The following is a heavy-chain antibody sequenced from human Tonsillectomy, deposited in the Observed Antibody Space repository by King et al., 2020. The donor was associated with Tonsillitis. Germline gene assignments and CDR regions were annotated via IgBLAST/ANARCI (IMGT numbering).Heavy chain of an antibody. J-gene: IGHJ3*02. CDR3: TRRREMAVMGLVFDI. CDR1: GFTFGDYA. Sequence: VQLVESGGGLVQPGRSLRLSCTASGFTFGDYAMSWFRQAPGKGLEWVGFIRSKAYGGTIEYAPSVKGRFTISRADSKSIAYLQMNSLKTEDTAVYYCTRRREMAVMGLVFDIWGQGTMVTVSS. D-gene: IGHD5-24*01. V-gene: IGHV3-49*03. CDR2: IRSKAYGGTI.